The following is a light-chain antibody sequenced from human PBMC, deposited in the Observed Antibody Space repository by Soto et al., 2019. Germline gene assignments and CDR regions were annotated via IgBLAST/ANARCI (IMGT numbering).Light chain of an antibody. CDR2: AVS. Sequence: DIQMTQSPSTLSASVGDRVTITCRASQTISNYLAWYQQKPGKAPKFLIYAVSTLERGVPSRFTGAGSGTDFGLTISSLQPDDFATYYCQQYKSYPLTFGQGTKVEIK. J-gene: IGKJ1*01. CDR3: QQYKSYPLT. CDR1: QTISNY. V-gene: IGKV1-5*03.